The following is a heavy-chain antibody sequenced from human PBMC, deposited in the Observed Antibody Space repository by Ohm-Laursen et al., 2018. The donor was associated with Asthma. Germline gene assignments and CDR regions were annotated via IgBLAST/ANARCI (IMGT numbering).Heavy chain of an antibody. CDR3: TRGGGYGYGSLY. D-gene: IGHD5-18*01. Sequence: SLRLSCSASGIALSNAWMSWVRQAPGKGLEWVGFIRSKAYGGTTEYAASVKGRFTISRDDSKSIAYLQMNSLKTEDTALYYCTRGGGYGYGSLYWGQGTLVTVSS. CDR2: IRSKAYGGTT. J-gene: IGHJ4*02. V-gene: IGHV3-49*04. CDR1: GIALSNAW.